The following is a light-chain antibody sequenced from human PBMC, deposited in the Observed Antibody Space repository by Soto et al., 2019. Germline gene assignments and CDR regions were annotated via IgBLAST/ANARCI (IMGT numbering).Light chain of an antibody. V-gene: IGKV1-5*01. Sequence: DIQMTQSPSTLSASVGDRVTITCRASQSISSWLAWYQQKPGKAPKLLIYDASCLEIGLPSRLSRSGSGTEFALSLSSLKPDDFSTYYCQHYNSLYSFGQGTKLDIK. J-gene: IGKJ2*01. CDR1: QSISSW. CDR3: QHYNSLYS. CDR2: DAS.